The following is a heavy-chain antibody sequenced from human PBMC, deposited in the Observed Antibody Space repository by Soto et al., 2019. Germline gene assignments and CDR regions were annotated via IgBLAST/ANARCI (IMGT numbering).Heavy chain of an antibody. V-gene: IGHV3-23*01. CDR2: ISGSGGST. Sequence: GGSLRLSCAASGFTFSSYAMSWVRQAPGKGLEWVSAISGSGGSTYYADSVKGRFTISRDNSKNTLYLQMNSLRAEDTAVYYCAKDCKVLGQYYYIWGSYRPNDAFDIWGQGTMVTVSS. CDR3: AKDCKVLGQYYYIWGSYRPNDAFDI. J-gene: IGHJ3*02. CDR1: GFTFSSYA. D-gene: IGHD3-16*02.